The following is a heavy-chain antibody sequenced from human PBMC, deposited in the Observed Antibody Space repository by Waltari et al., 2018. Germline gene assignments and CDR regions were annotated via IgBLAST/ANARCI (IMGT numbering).Heavy chain of an antibody. J-gene: IGHJ5*02. CDR2: LNNGGDYK. V-gene: IGHV3-21*06. CDR3: ARGKAFDP. Sequence: VRLVESGGGRVEPGESLRLSCVGSGFSFDEYSMNWVRQAPGKGLELVSSLNNGGDYKGYADSVEGRFTISRDNDKNTLYLQMNDLRVDDTAIYYCARGKAFDPWGQGTRVNVSS. CDR1: GFSFDEYS.